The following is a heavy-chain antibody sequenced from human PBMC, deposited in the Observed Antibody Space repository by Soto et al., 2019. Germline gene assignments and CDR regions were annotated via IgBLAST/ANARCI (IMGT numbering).Heavy chain of an antibody. V-gene: IGHV4-61*01. J-gene: IGHJ4*02. CDR3: SYGYSFDY. CDR2: ISHSGRT. Sequence: SETRSLTCTVAAASLRSGSYYWSWIRQRPGKGLERIGYISHSGRTNYASSLKSRLTMSVATSQNQFSLQLTSVTAADTAVYSCSYGYSFDYRGQGTLVTVSS. CDR1: AASLRSGSYY. D-gene: IGHD3-10*01.